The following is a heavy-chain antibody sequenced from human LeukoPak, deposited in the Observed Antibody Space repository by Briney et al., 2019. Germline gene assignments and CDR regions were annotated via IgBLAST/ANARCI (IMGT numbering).Heavy chain of an antibody. J-gene: IGHJ4*02. Sequence: PGRSLRLSCTASGFTFGDYAMSWFRQAPGKGLEWVGFIRSKAYGGTTEYAASVKGTFTISRDDSKSIAYLQMDSLKIEDTAVYYCTRTRWATGTITDYWGQGTLVTVSS. CDR1: GFTFGDYA. V-gene: IGHV3-49*03. CDR3: TRTRWATGTITDY. CDR2: IRSKAYGGTT. D-gene: IGHD1-1*01.